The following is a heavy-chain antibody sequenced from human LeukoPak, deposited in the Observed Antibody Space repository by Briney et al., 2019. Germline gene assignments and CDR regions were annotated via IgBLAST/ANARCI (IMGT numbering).Heavy chain of an antibody. J-gene: IGHJ5*01. CDR2: ISAYNGNS. D-gene: IGHD4-23*01. CDR1: GYTFTSYG. CDR3: ARARSTPDMVTYNWFGP. V-gene: IGHV1-18*01. Sequence: ASVKVSCKASGYTFTSYGISWVRQAPGQGLEWMGWISAYNGNSNYAQKLQGRVTMATDTSMSTAYMELRSLRSDDTAVYYGARARSTPDMVTYNWFGPWGQGTLVT.